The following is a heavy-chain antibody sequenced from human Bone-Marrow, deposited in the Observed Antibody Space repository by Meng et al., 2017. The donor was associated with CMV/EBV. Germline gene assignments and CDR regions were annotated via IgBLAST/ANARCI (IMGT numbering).Heavy chain of an antibody. J-gene: IGHJ6*02. CDR1: GGSISSSSYY. Sequence: SETLSLTCTVSGGSISSSSYYWGWIRQPPGKGLEWIGSIYYSGSTYYNPSLKSRVTISVDTSKNQFSLKLSSVTAADTAVYYCARDFHGVVATTDVWGQGPT. V-gene: IGHV4-39*07. D-gene: IGHD3-3*01. CDR3: ARDFHGVVATTDV. CDR2: IYYSGST.